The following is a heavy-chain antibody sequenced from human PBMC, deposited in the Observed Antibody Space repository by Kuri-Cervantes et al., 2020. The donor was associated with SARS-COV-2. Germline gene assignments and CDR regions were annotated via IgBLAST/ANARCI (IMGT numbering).Heavy chain of an antibody. CDR2: ISYDGSNK. J-gene: IGHJ4*02. V-gene: IGHV3-30*01. Sequence: GGSLRPSCAASGFTFSSYAMHWVRQAPGKGLEWVAVISYDGSNKYYADSVKGRFTISRDNSKNTLYLQMNSLRAEDTAVYYCARNDGDYVGYWGQGTLVTVSS. CDR3: ARNDGDYVGY. CDR1: GFTFSSYA. D-gene: IGHD1-1*01.